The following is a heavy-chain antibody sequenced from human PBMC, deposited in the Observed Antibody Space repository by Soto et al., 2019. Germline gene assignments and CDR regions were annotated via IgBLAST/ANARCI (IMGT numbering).Heavy chain of an antibody. D-gene: IGHD3-16*01. Sequence: PSETLSLTCTVSGGSISSSSYYWGWIRQPPGKGLEWIGSIYYSGSTYYNPSLKSRVTISVDTSKNQFSLKLSSVTAADTAVYSCAIQDGGVVYWGQGTLVTVSS. J-gene: IGHJ4*02. CDR2: IYYSGST. CDR3: AIQDGGVVY. CDR1: GGSISSSSYY. V-gene: IGHV4-39*01.